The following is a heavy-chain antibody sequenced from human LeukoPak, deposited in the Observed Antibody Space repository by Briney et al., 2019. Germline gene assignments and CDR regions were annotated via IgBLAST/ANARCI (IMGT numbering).Heavy chain of an antibody. D-gene: IGHD3-3*01. V-gene: IGHV4-61*02. CDR1: GGSISSGSYY. CDR3: ARDRSSDFWSVGMDV. CDR2: IYTSGST. Sequence: SQTLSLTCTVSGGSISSGSYYWSWIRQPAGKGLEWIGRIYTSGSTNYNPSLKSRVTISVDTSKNQFSLKLSSVTAADTAVYYCARDRSSDFWSVGMDVWGQGTTVTVSS. J-gene: IGHJ6*02.